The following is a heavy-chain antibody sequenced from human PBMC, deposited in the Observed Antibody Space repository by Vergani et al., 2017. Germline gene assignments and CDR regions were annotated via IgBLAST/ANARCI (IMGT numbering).Heavy chain of an antibody. CDR1: GFSLSTSGMC. Sequence: QVTLRESGPALVKPTQTLTLTCTFSGFSLSTSGMCVSWIRQPPGKALEWLARIDWDDDKYYSTSLKTRLTISKDISKNQVVLTMTNMDPVDTATYYCAHTLRETVVTPSSWFDPWGQGTLVTVSS. CDR2: IDWDDDK. CDR3: AHTLRETVVTPSSWFDP. V-gene: IGHV2-70*15. D-gene: IGHD4-23*01. J-gene: IGHJ5*02.